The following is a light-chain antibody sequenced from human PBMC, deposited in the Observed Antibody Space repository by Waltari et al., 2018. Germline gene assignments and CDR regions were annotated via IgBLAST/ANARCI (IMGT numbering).Light chain of an antibody. CDR3: ASYAGTNPYV. Sequence: QSPLTQPASVSGSPGQSITIPGPGSSRDIGDSNYVSWFQQHPHKVPKLLIYAVLNRPSGVAARFSCSQSGTTAFLTISGLQTDDEASYYCASYAGTNPYVFGTGT. J-gene: IGLJ1*01. V-gene: IGLV2-14*03. CDR2: AVL. CDR1: SRDIGDSNY.